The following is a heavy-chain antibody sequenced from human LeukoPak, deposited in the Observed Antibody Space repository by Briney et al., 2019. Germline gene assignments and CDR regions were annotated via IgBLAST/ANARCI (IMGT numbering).Heavy chain of an antibody. V-gene: IGHV4-38-2*01. Sequence: SETLSLTCAVSGYSISSGYYWGWIRQPPGKGLEWIGSIYHSGSTYYNPSLKSRVTISVDTSKNQFSLKLSSVTAADTAVYYCARGLGYCSSTSCLTLGAFDIWGQGTMVTVSS. D-gene: IGHD2-2*01. J-gene: IGHJ3*02. CDR3: ARGLGYCSSTSCLTLGAFDI. CDR2: IYHSGST. CDR1: GYSISSGYY.